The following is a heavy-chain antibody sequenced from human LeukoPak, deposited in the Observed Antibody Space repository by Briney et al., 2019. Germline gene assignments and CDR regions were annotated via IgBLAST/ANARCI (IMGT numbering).Heavy chain of an antibody. CDR1: GGSISSYY. CDR3: VGYSSGWYEYYFDY. Sequence: PSETLSLTCTVSGGSISSYYWGWIRQPPGKGLEWIGSIYYSGSTYYNPSLKSRVTISVDTSKNQFSLKLSSVTAADTAVYYCVGYSSGWYEYYFDYWGQGTLVTVSS. V-gene: IGHV4-39*01. D-gene: IGHD6-19*01. CDR2: IYYSGST. J-gene: IGHJ4*02.